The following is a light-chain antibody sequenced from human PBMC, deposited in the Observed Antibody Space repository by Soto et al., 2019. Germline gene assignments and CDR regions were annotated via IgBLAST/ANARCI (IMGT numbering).Light chain of an antibody. CDR1: SSNIGANYD. CDR3: SSYAGRTLYV. J-gene: IGLJ1*01. Sequence: QSVLTQPPSVSGAPGQRVTISCTGSSSNIGANYDVHWYQQRPGSAPKLLIFANTNRPSGVPDRFSGSKSGNTASLTVSGLQAEDEADYYCSSYAGRTLYVFGTGTKLTVL. CDR2: ANT. V-gene: IGLV1-40*01.